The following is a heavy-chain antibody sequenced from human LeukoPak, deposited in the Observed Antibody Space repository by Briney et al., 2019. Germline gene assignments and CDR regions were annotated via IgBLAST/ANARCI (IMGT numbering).Heavy chain of an antibody. CDR3: ARRAGAYSHPYDY. V-gene: IGHV3-53*01. Sequence: GGSLRLSCTVSGFTFSSNSMSWVRQAPGKGLEWVSFIYSDNTHYTDSVKGRFTISRDNSKNTLYLQMNSLRAEDTAVYYCARRAGAYSHPYDYWGQGTLVTVSS. J-gene: IGHJ4*02. CDR1: GFTFSSNS. CDR2: IYSDNT. D-gene: IGHD4/OR15-4a*01.